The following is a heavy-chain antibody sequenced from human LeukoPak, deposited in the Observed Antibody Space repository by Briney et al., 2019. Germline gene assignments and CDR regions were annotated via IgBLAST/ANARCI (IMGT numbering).Heavy chain of an antibody. CDR2: ISDSGGTT. CDR1: GFTFSSYA. CDR3: AKARGSSWYNWFDP. V-gene: IGHV3-23*01. J-gene: IGHJ5*02. D-gene: IGHD6-13*01. Sequence: GGSLRLSCAASGFTFSSYAMSWVRQAPGKGLQWVSVISDSGGTTYYADSVKGRFTISRDNSKNTLYLQMNSLRAEDTAIYYCAKARGSSWYNWFDPWGQGTLVTVSS.